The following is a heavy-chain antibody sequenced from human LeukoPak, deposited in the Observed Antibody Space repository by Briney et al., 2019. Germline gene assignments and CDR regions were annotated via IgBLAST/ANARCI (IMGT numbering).Heavy chain of an antibody. Sequence: GGSLRLSCAASGFTFSSYAMSWVRQAPGKGLEWVSAISGSGGSTYCADSVKGRFTISRDNSKNTLYLQMNSLRAEDTAVYYCAKGNRADPDAFDIWGQGTMVTVSS. D-gene: IGHD3-10*01. V-gene: IGHV3-23*01. CDR1: GFTFSSYA. CDR2: ISGSGGST. J-gene: IGHJ3*02. CDR3: AKGNRADPDAFDI.